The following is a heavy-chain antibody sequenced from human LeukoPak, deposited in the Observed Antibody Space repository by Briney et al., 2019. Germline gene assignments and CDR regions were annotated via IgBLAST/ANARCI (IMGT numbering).Heavy chain of an antibody. D-gene: IGHD3-22*01. V-gene: IGHV1-18*01. CDR1: GYTFTRFG. CDR3: ARAEYYYDSSGYYYSWRFDY. J-gene: IGHJ4*02. Sequence: ASVKVSCKASGYTFTRFGISWVRQAPGQGLEWMGWISAYNGNTNYAQKLQGRVTMTTDKSTSTAYMELRSLRSDDTAVYYCARAEYYYDSSGYYYSWRFDYWGQGTLVTVSS. CDR2: ISAYNGNT.